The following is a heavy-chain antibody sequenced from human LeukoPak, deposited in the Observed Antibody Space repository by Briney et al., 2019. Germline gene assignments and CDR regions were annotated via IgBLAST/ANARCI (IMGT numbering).Heavy chain of an antibody. CDR2: IQQDGSEK. J-gene: IGHJ4*02. D-gene: IGHD5-18*01. Sequence: GESLRLSWAASGXTFSDYWVSWVRQAPGKGLEWVANIQQDGSEKYYVDSVKGRFTISRDNAKKSLFLQVSSLRGEDTAVYYCARDRGFSYGIDFWGQGTLVTVSS. CDR1: GXTFSDYW. CDR3: ARDRGFSYGIDF. V-gene: IGHV3-7*04.